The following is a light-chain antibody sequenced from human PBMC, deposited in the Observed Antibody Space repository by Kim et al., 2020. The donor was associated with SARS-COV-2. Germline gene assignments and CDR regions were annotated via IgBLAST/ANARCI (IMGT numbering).Light chain of an antibody. J-gene: IGLJ3*02. CDR2: DVS. CDR1: SSDIGGYTY. Sequence: QSALTQPASVSAFPGESITISCTGSSSDIGGYTYVAWYQQHPGKPPQLIIFDVSRRPSGVSDRFSGSKSGDTASLTISGLQAEDEAEYYCCSYVRGSTWVFGGGTQLTVL. V-gene: IGLV2-14*03. CDR3: CSYVRGSTWV.